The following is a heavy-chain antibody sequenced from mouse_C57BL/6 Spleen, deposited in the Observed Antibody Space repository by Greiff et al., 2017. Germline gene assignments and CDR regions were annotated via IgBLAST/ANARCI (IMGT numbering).Heavy chain of an antibody. CDR2: IHPNSGST. CDR1: GYTFTSYW. V-gene: IGHV1-64*01. J-gene: IGHJ2*01. CDR3: ARDGSSSVDY. D-gene: IGHD1-1*01. Sequence: QVQLQPSGAELVKPGASVKLSCKASGYTFTSYWMHWVKQRPGQGLEWIGMIHPNSGSTNYNEKFKSKATLTVDKSSSTAYMQLSSLTSEDSAVYYCARDGSSSVDYWGQGTTLTVSS.